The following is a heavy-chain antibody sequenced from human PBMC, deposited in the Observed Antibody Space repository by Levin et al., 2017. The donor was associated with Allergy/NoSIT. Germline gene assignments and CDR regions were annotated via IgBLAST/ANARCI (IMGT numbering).Heavy chain of an antibody. D-gene: IGHD3-3*01. CDR2: ISWNSGTI. CDR1: GFTFDDYA. V-gene: IGHV3-9*01. J-gene: IGHJ6*02. Sequence: SLKISCAASGFTFDDYAMHWVRQAPGKGLEWVSGISWNSGTIEYADSVTGRFTISRDNAKKSLYLQMNSLRAEDTALYYCAKTGPLLRLLEWLGYGMDVWGQGTTVTVSS. CDR3: AKTGPLLRLLEWLGYGMDV.